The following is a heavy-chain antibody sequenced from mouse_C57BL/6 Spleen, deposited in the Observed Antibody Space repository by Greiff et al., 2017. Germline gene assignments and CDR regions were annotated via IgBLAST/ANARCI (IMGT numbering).Heavy chain of an antibody. CDR1: GYTFTSYW. Sequence: VQLQQPGAELVKPGASVKLSCKASGYTFTSYWMHWVKQRPGQGLEWIGMIHPNSGSTNYNEKFKSKATLTVDKSSSKAYMQLSSLTSEDSAVYYGARRRSDGSSSYYFDYWGQGTTLTVSS. D-gene: IGHD1-1*01. J-gene: IGHJ2*01. CDR3: ARRRSDGSSSYYFDY. CDR2: IHPNSGST. V-gene: IGHV1-64*01.